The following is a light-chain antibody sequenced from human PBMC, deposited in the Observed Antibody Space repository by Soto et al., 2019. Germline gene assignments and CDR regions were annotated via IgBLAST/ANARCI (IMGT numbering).Light chain of an antibody. J-gene: IGKJ1*01. CDR3: QQYNSYSEA. V-gene: IGKV1-5*03. Sequence: DTQMSQYPTTLSGSVGYRVKKTCVASQTIGSWLAWYQQKPGKAPKLLIYKASTLKSGVPSRFSGSGSGTEFALTISSLQPDDFATYYCQQYNSYSEAFGQGSNVDVK. CDR2: KAS. CDR1: QTIGSW.